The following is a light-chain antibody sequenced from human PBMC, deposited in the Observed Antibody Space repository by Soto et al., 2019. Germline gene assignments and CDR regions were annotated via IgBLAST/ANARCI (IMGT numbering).Light chain of an antibody. V-gene: IGKV3-15*01. CDR2: GAS. Sequence: EVVLTQSPATLSVFLGERPTLSCRASHSFSNNIAWYQQNPGQAPRLPIHGASTRATGISARFSGSGSGTEFTLTISSLESEDFAVYHCQQYNMWPLTFGQGTKVEIK. CDR3: QQYNMWPLT. J-gene: IGKJ1*01. CDR1: HSFSNN.